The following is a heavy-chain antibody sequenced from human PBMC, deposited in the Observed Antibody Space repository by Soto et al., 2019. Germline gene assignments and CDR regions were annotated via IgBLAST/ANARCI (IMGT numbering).Heavy chain of an antibody. CDR2: ISAYNGNT. V-gene: IGHV1-18*01. D-gene: IGHD2-2*01. Sequence: ASVKVSCKASGYTFTSYGISWVRQAPGQGLEWMGWISAYNGNTNYAQKLQGRVTMTTDTSTSTAYMELRSLRSDDTAVYYCARVVVPPAMPDSPYYYYMDVWGKGTTVTVSS. CDR3: ARVVVPPAMPDSPYYYYMDV. CDR1: GYTFTSYG. J-gene: IGHJ6*03.